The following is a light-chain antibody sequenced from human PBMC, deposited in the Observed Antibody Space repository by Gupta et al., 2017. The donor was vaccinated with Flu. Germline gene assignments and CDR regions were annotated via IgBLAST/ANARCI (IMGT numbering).Light chain of an antibody. CDR1: QSVSSSN. CDR2: GAS. V-gene: IGKV3-20*01. CDR3: QQYGSLIT. J-gene: IGKJ5*01. Sequence: IVLTQSPGTLSLSPGERATLSCRASQSVSSSNLAWHQQKPGQAPRLLIYGASSRATGIPDRFSGSGSGTDFTLTISRLEPEDFAVYYCQQYGSLITFGQGTRLEIK.